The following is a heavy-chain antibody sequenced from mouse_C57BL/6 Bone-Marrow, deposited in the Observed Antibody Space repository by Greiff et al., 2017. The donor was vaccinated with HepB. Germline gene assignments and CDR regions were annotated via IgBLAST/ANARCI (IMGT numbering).Heavy chain of an antibody. D-gene: IGHD1-1*01. CDR1: GYTFTDYN. Sequence: VQLKESGPELVKPGASVKMSCKASGYTFTDYNMHWVKQSHGKSLEWIGYINPNNGGTSYNQKFKGKATLTVNKSSSTAYMELRSLTSEDSAVYYCARSRYYGSSYGFDYWGQGTTLTVSS. V-gene: IGHV1-22*01. J-gene: IGHJ2*01. CDR2: INPNNGGT. CDR3: ARSRYYGSSYGFDY.